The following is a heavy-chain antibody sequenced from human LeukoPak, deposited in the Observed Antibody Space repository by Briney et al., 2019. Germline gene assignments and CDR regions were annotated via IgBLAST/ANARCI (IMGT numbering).Heavy chain of an antibody. Sequence: PSETLSLTCTVPGASISDYYWSWMRQPPGKGLEWIGYIYYSGSTDCNPSLKSRVTISVDMSKNQFSLKLSSVTAADTAVYYCVRHSSDWNIDSWGQGTLVTVSS. CDR1: GASISDYY. J-gene: IGHJ4*02. D-gene: IGHD6-19*01. V-gene: IGHV4-59*08. CDR3: VRHSSDWNIDS. CDR2: IYYSGST.